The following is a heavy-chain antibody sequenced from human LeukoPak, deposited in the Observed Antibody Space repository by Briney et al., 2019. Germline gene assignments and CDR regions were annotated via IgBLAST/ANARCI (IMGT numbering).Heavy chain of an antibody. CDR1: GFTVSSNY. CDR3: ARVKGYYYYGMDV. V-gene: IGHV3-53*04. J-gene: IGHJ6*02. Sequence: GGSLRLSCAASGFTVSSNYMSWVRQAPGKGLEWVSVIYSGGSTYYADSVKGRFTISRHNSKNTLYLQMNSLGAEDTAVYYCARVKGYYYYGMDVWGQGTTVTVSS. CDR2: IYSGGST.